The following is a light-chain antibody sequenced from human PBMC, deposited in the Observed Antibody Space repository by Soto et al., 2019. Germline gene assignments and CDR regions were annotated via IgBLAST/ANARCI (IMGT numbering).Light chain of an antibody. CDR2: GAF. CDR3: QHYGTSPSWP. J-gene: IGKJ1*01. V-gene: IGKV3-20*01. CDR1: QSVSISY. Sequence: EIVLTQSPGTLSLSPGERATLSCRASQSVSISYLAWYQQKPGQAPRLLIYGAFSRASGIPDRFSGRVSGTDFSLTIRRLAPEDFAVYYFQHYGTSPSWPFCQGTKVEIK.